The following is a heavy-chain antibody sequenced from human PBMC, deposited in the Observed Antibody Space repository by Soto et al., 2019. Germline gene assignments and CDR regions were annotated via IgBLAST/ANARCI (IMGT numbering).Heavy chain of an antibody. D-gene: IGHD3-22*01. Sequence: ASVKVSCKASGYTFTSYGISWVRQAPGQGLEWMGWISAYNGNTNYAQKLQGRVTMTTDTSTSTAYMELRGLRSDDTAVYYCARSGQSDSSGPNWYYDMDVWGQGITVTVSS. CDR3: ARSGQSDSSGPNWYYDMDV. CDR2: ISAYNGNT. CDR1: GYTFTSYG. J-gene: IGHJ6*02. V-gene: IGHV1-18*01.